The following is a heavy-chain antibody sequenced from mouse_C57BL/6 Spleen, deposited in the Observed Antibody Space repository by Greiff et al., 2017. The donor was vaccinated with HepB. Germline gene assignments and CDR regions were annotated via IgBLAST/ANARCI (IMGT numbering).Heavy chain of an antibody. J-gene: IGHJ3*01. V-gene: IGHV1-69*01. CDR2: IDPSDSYT. Sequence: QVQLQQPGAELVMPGASVKLSCKASGYTFTSYWMHWVKQRPGQGLEWIGEIDPSDSYTNYNQKFKGKSTLTVDKSSSTAYMQLSSLTSEDSAVYYCARSKTETWFAYWGQGTLVTVSA. CDR1: GYTFTSYW. CDR3: ARSKTETWFAY.